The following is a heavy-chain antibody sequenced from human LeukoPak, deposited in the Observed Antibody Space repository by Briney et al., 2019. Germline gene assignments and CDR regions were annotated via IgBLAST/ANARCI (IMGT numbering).Heavy chain of an antibody. J-gene: IGHJ2*01. Sequence: SQTLSLTCAISGDSVSSNSAAWNWIRQSPSRGLEWLGRTYYRSKWYNDCAVSVKSRITINPDTSKNQFSLQLNFVTPEDTAVYYCARVRRYYDSSGEPDWYFDLWGRGTLVTVSS. CDR2: TYYRSKWYN. D-gene: IGHD3-22*01. V-gene: IGHV6-1*01. CDR3: ARVRRYYDSSGEPDWYFDL. CDR1: GDSVSSNSAA.